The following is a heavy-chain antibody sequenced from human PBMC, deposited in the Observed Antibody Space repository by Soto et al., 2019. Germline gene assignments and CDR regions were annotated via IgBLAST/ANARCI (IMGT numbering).Heavy chain of an antibody. Sequence: QVQLVESGGGVVQPGRSLRLSCAASGFTFSSYGMHWVRQAPGKGLEWVAVISYDGSNKYYADSVKGRFTISRDNSKNTLYLQMNRLRGEDTAVYYCAKGSRYPLQLVRVWFDPWGQGTLVTVSS. V-gene: IGHV3-30*18. D-gene: IGHD6-13*01. J-gene: IGHJ5*02. CDR3: AKGSRYPLQLVRVWFDP. CDR1: GFTFSSYG. CDR2: ISYDGSNK.